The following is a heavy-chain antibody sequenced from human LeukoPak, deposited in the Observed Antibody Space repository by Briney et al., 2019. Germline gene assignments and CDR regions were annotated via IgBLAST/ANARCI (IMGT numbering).Heavy chain of an antibody. D-gene: IGHD3-9*01. CDR2: IYSSGST. CDR1: NGSISSSSYY. J-gene: IGHJ5*02. Sequence: SETLPLSCTVSNGSISSSSYYWGWIRQPPGKGLEWIGSIYSSGSTYYNSSLKSRVIISVDTANNHFSLKLTSVTAADTAVYYCARDPMTSQKIDVGDWFDPWGQGVLVTVSS. CDR3: ARDPMTSQKIDVGDWFDP. V-gene: IGHV4-39*07.